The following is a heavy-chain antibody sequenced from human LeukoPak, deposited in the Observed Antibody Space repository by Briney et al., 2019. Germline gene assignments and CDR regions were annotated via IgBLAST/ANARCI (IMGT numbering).Heavy chain of an antibody. D-gene: IGHD3-10*01. V-gene: IGHV1-2*02. CDR1: GYTFTGYY. CDR2: INPNSGGT. J-gene: IGHJ6*02. Sequence: ASVKVSFKASGYTFTGYYMHWVRQAPGQGLEWMGWINPNSGGTNYAQKFQGRVTMTRDTSISTAYMELSRLRSDDTAVYYCARGSGELWDYYYYYGMDDWGQGTTVTVSS. CDR3: ARGSGELWDYYYYYGMDD.